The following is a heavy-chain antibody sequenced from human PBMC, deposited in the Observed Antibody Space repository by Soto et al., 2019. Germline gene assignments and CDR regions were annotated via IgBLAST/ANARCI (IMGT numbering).Heavy chain of an antibody. CDR1: GFTFSSYE. CDR3: AGGRYDILIPSGQDV. CDR2: ISSSGSTI. D-gene: IGHD3-9*01. V-gene: IGHV3-48*03. J-gene: IGHJ6*02. Sequence: PGGSLRLSCAASGFTFSSYEMNWVRQAPGKGLEWVSYISSSGSTIYYADSVKGRFTISRDNAKNSLYPQMNSLRAEDTAVYHCAGGRYDILIPSGQDVWGQVTTVTVSS.